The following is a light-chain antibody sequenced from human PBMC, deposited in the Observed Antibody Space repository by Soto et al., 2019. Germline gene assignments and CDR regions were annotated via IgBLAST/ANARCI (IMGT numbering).Light chain of an antibody. Sequence: QSALTQPASVSGSPGQSITISCTGTSSDVGAYTFVSWYQQHPDKVPKLMIFDVSRRPSGVSDRFSGSKSGNTASLTISGLQPEDEADYYCSSYSSSSTHVFGSGTKLTVL. CDR2: DVS. V-gene: IGLV2-14*03. J-gene: IGLJ1*01. CDR3: SSYSSSSTHV. CDR1: SSDVGAYTF.